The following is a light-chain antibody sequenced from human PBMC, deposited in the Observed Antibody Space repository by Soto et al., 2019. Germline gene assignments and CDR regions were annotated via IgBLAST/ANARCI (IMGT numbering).Light chain of an antibody. V-gene: IGKV1-39*01. Sequence: DNQVTQSPSSLSASVGDRLTITCRASQSISSYLNWYQQKPGEAPKLLIYAAFSLNSGVPSRFSGSGAGTDFTLTIRSLQPEDFATYYCQQTFRPPRTFGGGTKVVIK. CDR2: AAF. CDR1: QSISSY. CDR3: QQTFRPPRT. J-gene: IGKJ4*01.